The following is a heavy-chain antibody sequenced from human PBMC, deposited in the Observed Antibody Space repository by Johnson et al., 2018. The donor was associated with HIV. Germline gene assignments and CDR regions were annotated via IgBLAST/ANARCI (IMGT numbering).Heavy chain of an antibody. Sequence: QVQLVESGGGVVQPGRSLRLSCAASGFTFSSYGMHWVRQAPGKGLEWVAVIWYDGSTKYYAASVQGRFTISRDNSKNMVYLQMNSLRAEDTAVYYCAKSGLFVLVVYAPDVLDIWGQGTMVTVSS. J-gene: IGHJ3*02. CDR2: IWYDGSTK. CDR1: GFTFSSYG. CDR3: AKSGLFVLVVYAPDVLDI. V-gene: IGHV3-33*06. D-gene: IGHD2-8*02.